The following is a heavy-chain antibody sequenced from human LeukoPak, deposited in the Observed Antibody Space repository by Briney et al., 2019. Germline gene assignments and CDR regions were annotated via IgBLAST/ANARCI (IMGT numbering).Heavy chain of an antibody. CDR2: INPNSGGT. CDR1: GYTFTGYY. CDR3: ARVRGSYSFDY. J-gene: IGHJ4*02. Sequence: GASVKVSCKTSGYTFTGYYMHLVRQAPGQGLEWMRWINPNSGGTYYAQKFQGRVTMTRDTSISTAYMELSRLRSDDTAVYYCARVRGSYSFDYWGQGTLVTVSS. V-gene: IGHV1-2*02. D-gene: IGHD1-26*01.